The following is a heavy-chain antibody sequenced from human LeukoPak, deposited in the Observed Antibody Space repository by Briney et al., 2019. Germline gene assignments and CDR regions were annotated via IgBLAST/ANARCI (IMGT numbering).Heavy chain of an antibody. CDR1: GDSISSYY. CDR2: IYYSGST. Sequence: SETLSLTCTVSGDSISSYYWSWIRQPPGKGLEWIGYIYYSGSTNYNPSLKSRVTISVDTSKNQFSLKLSSVTAADTAVYYCARDSRRDHDAFDMWGQGTMVTVSS. J-gene: IGHJ3*02. V-gene: IGHV4-59*01. CDR3: ARDSRRDHDAFDM.